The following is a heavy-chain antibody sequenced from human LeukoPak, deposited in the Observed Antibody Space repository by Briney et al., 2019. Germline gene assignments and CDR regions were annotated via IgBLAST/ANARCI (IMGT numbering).Heavy chain of an antibody. Sequence: PGGSLRLSCAASGFTFSSYSMNWVRQAPGKGLEWVSSISSSSSYIYYADSVKGRFTISRDNAKNSLYLQMNSLRAEDTAVYYCARSPFGSSWYLYYFDYWGQGTLVTVSS. CDR2: ISSSSSYI. CDR3: ARSPFGSSWYLYYFDY. CDR1: GFTFSSYS. J-gene: IGHJ4*02. D-gene: IGHD6-13*01. V-gene: IGHV3-21*01.